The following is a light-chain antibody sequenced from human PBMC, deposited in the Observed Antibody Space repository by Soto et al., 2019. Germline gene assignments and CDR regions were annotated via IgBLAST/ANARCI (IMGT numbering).Light chain of an antibody. CDR1: QSVNSDY. CDR3: QQFGGSSLT. CDR2: DAS. J-gene: IGKJ4*01. Sequence: EIVLTQSPATLSLSPGETATLSCGASQSVNSDYLAWYQQKPGLSPRLLIYDASNRATGIPDRFSGSGSGTDFTRTISRLEPEEVAVYYCQQFGGSSLTFGGGTKVEGK. V-gene: IGKV3D-20*01.